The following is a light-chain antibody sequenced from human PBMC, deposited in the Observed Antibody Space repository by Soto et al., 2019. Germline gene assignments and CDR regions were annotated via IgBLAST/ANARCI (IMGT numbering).Light chain of an antibody. Sequence: SALTQPPSASGSPGQSVTISCTGTSSDIGGYDYVSWYQQHPGKTPKFMIYEVSKRPSGVPDRFSGSKSGNTASLTVSGLQAEDEAEYYCVSYAVSNIWMSGGGTQLTVL. V-gene: IGLV2-8*01. CDR1: SSDIGGYDY. J-gene: IGLJ3*02. CDR3: VSYAVSNIWM. CDR2: EVS.